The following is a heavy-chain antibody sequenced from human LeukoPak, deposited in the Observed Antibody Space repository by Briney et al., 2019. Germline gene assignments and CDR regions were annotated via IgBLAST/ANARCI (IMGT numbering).Heavy chain of an antibody. CDR3: AREFERVASGAGY. Sequence: GGSLRLSCAASGFTLSRYSMNWVRQAPGKGLEWVSCMRVNSGLIYYAESVKGRFTVSRDNSRNSPYLQMDRLRAEDTAVYYGAREFERVASGAGYWGRGPLVTVPS. CDR2: MRVNSGLI. V-gene: IGHV3-21*01. D-gene: IGHD1-26*01. CDR1: GFTLSRYS. J-gene: IGHJ4*02.